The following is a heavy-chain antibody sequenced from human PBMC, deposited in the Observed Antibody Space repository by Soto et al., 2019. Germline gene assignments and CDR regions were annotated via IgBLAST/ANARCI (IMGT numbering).Heavy chain of an antibody. V-gene: IGHV4-38-2*01. Sequence: PSETLSLTCAVSGFSISSAHYWGWVRQPPGKGLEWIGSIYYSGSTHYNPSLKSRVTISLDRSKNQFSLKLSSVTAADTAVYYCAQTAGGGFCSSSTCSLLDWFDPWGQGILVTVSS. J-gene: IGHJ5*02. CDR1: GFSISSAHY. CDR2: IYYSGST. CDR3: AQTAGGGFCSSSTCSLLDWFDP. D-gene: IGHD2-2*01.